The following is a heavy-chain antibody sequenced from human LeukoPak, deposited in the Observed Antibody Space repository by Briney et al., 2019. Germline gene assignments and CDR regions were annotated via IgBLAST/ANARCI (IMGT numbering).Heavy chain of an antibody. J-gene: IGHJ4*02. Sequence: SVKVSCKASGGTFSSYAISWVRQAPGQGLEWMGRIIPIFGTANYAQKFQGRVTITTDESTSTAHMELSSLRSEDTAVYYCARVPPYDGCFDYWGQGTLVTVSS. CDR1: GGTFSSYA. CDR2: IIPIFGTA. D-gene: IGHD3-10*01. V-gene: IGHV1-69*05. CDR3: ARVPPYDGCFDY.